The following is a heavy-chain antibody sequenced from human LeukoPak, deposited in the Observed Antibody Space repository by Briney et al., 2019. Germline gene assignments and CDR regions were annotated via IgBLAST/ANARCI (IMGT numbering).Heavy chain of an antibody. D-gene: IGHD3-10*01. Sequence: GGSLTLSCVASGFTLSGHWMHWVRQVPGKGLMGVSRISSDGGITTYADSVKGRFTISRDIARNTLYLQMNSLTADDTALYYCARSGYYNGYDYWGQGTLVTVSS. J-gene: IGHJ4*02. CDR1: GFTLSGHW. CDR2: ISSDGGIT. V-gene: IGHV3-74*03. CDR3: ARSGYYNGYDY.